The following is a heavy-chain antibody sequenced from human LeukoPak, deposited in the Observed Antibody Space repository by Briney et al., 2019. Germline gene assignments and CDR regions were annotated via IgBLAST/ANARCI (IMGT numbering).Heavy chain of an antibody. Sequence: GGSLRLSCAASGFTFGSYAMSWVRQAPGKGLEWVSAISGSGGSTYYADSVKGRFTISRDNSKNTLYLQMNSLRAEDTAVYYCAKDQLRGDYALNYYFDYWGQGTLVTVSS. CDR2: ISGSGGST. V-gene: IGHV3-23*01. CDR1: GFTFGSYA. J-gene: IGHJ4*02. CDR3: AKDQLRGDYALNYYFDY. D-gene: IGHD4-17*01.